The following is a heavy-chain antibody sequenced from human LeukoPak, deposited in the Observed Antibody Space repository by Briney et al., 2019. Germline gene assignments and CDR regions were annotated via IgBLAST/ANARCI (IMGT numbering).Heavy chain of an antibody. CDR3: ASVTRSGKDDDY. CDR1: GFTFSDYY. CDR2: ISSSGSTI. J-gene: IGHJ4*02. V-gene: IGHV3-11*04. Sequence: GGSLRLSCAASGFTFSDYYMSWIRQAPGKGLEWVSYISSSGSTIYYADSVKGRFTISRDNAKNSLYLQMNSLRAEDTAVYYCASVTRSGKDDDYWGQGTLVTVSS. D-gene: IGHD4-17*01.